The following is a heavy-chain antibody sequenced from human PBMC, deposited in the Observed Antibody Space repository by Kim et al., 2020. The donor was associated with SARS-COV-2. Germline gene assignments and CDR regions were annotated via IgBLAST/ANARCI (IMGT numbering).Heavy chain of an antibody. Sequence: ASVKVSCKASGYSFTSYAMHWVRQAPGQRLEWMGWINAGNGNTKYSQKFQGRVTITRDTSASTAYMELSSLRSEDTALYYCARDPDRRGDYYDIWGQGTMVTVSS. V-gene: IGHV1-3*01. D-gene: IGHD3-22*01. J-gene: IGHJ3*02. CDR2: INAGNGNT. CDR1: GYSFTSYA. CDR3: ARDPDRRGDYYDI.